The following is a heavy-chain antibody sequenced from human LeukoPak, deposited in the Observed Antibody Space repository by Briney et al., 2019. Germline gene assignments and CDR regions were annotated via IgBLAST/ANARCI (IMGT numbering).Heavy chain of an antibody. V-gene: IGHV1-46*01. D-gene: IGHD3-10*01. CDR3: ARDRGVYYYGMDV. J-gene: IGHJ6*02. CDR2: INPSGGST. Sequence: ASVKVSCKASGYTFTSYYMHWVRQAPGQGLEWMGIINPSGGSTSYTQKFQGRVTMTRDTSTSTVYMELSSLRSEDTAVYYCARDRGVYYYGMDVWGQGTTVTVSS. CDR1: GYTFTSYY.